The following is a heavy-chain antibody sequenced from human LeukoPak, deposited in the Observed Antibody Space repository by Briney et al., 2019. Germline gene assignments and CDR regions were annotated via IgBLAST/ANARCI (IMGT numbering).Heavy chain of an antibody. CDR2: INPNSGGT. Sequence: ASVKVSCKASGYTFTGYYMHWVRQAPGQGLEWMGWINPNSGGTNYAQKFQGRVTMTRDTSISTAYMELSRLRSDDTAVYYCARDLLQLWDSEEQEKSLGYDYWGQGTLVTVSS. CDR3: ARDLLQLWDSEEQEKSLGYDY. V-gene: IGHV1-2*02. CDR1: GYTFTGYY. J-gene: IGHJ4*02. D-gene: IGHD5-18*01.